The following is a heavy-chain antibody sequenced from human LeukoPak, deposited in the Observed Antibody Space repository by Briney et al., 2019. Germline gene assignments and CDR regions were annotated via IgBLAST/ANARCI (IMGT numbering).Heavy chain of an antibody. Sequence: SGGSLRLSCAASGFTFSSYAMHWLRQAGGEGLEWVSAICCSGGSTYYADSGKGRFTISRDNSKNTLYLQMNSLRAEDTAVYYCAKSGTTDYYYYYGMDVWGQGTTVTVSS. CDR3: AKSGTTDYYYYYGMDV. CDR1: GFTFSSYA. CDR2: ICCSGGST. V-gene: IGHV3-23*01. D-gene: IGHD2/OR15-2a*01. J-gene: IGHJ6*02.